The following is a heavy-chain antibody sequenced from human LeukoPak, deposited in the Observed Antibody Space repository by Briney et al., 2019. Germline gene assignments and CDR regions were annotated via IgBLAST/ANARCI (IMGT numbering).Heavy chain of an antibody. CDR1: GSTFSRYW. V-gene: IGHV3-74*01. Sequence: PGGSLRLSCAASGSTFSRYWMHWVRHAPGKGLVWVSLVKSDGITTIYADSVKGRFTISRDNAKRTLYLQMNSLRAEDTAVYYCTTGPSYGYEWWGQGALVTVSS. CDR2: VKSDGITT. J-gene: IGHJ4*02. CDR3: TTGPSYGYEW. D-gene: IGHD5-18*01.